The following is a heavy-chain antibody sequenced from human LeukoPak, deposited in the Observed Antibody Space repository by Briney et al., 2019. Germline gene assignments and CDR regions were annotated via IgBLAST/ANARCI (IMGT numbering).Heavy chain of an antibody. Sequence: PSETLSLTCTVSGGTISSYYWSWIRQPPGKGLEWIGYIYYSGSTNYDPSLKSRVTISVDTSKNQFSLKLSSVTAADTAVYYCARVYRPAYDILTGNLGAFDIWGQGTMVTVSS. CDR1: GGTISSYY. CDR3: ARVYRPAYDILTGNLGAFDI. V-gene: IGHV4-59*01. D-gene: IGHD3-9*01. J-gene: IGHJ3*02. CDR2: IYYSGST.